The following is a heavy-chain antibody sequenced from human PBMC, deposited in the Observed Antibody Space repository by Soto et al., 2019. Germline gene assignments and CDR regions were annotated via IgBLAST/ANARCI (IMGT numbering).Heavy chain of an antibody. CDR3: ARLDSSSWAFDY. CDR2: INSDGSDT. Sequence: LRLSCAASGFTFSSYWMNWVRQGPGKGLVWVSRINSDGSDTSYADSVKGRFTISRDNAKNTLYLQMNSLRAEDTAVYYCARLDSSSWAFDYWGQGTLVTVSS. D-gene: IGHD6-13*01. J-gene: IGHJ4*02. V-gene: IGHV3-74*01. CDR1: GFTFSSYW.